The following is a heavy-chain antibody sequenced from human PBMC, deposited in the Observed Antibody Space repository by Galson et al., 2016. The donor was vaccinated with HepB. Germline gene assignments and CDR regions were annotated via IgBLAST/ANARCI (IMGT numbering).Heavy chain of an antibody. D-gene: IGHD4-17*01. V-gene: IGHV1-18*01. CDR3: ARSGAQVTTHFDY. Sequence: WVRQAPGQGLEWMGWISASNGNTNYAQKFQGRVTMTTDTSTSTAYMELRSLLSDDTALYYWARSGAQVTTHFDYWGQGTLVTVSS. J-gene: IGHJ4*02. CDR2: ISASNGNT.